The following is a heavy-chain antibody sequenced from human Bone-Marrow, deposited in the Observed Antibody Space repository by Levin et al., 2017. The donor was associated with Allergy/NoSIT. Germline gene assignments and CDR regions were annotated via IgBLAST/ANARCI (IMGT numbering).Heavy chain of an antibody. D-gene: IGHD2-15*01. J-gene: IGHJ4*02. Sequence: GESLKISCAASGFTFSSYGMHWVRQAPGKGLEWVAVIWYDGSNKYYADSVKGRFTISRDNSKNTLYLQMNSLRAEDTAVYYCARDLGYCSGGSCYSNYFDYWGQGTLVTVSS. CDR2: IWYDGSNK. V-gene: IGHV3-33*01. CDR3: ARDLGYCSGGSCYSNYFDY. CDR1: GFTFSSYG.